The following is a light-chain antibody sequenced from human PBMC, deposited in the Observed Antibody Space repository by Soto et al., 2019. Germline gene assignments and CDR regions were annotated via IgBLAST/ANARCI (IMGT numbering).Light chain of an antibody. J-gene: IGKJ2*01. CDR2: AAS. CDR1: QGISSY. Sequence: DIQLTQSPSFLSASVGDRVTITCRASQGISSYLAWYQQKPGKAPKLLIYAASTLQSGVPSRFSGSGSGTEFTLTISSLQPEDFATYYCQQANGFPHTFGQGTRLDIK. V-gene: IGKV1-9*01. CDR3: QQANGFPHT.